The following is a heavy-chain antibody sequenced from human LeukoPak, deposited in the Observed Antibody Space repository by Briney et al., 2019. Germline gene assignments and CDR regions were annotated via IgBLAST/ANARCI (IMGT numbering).Heavy chain of an antibody. Sequence: SETLSLTCTVSGGSFSSSSYYWSWIRQPAGKGLEWIGRIYTSGSTNYNPSLKSRVTISVDTSKNQFSLKLSSVTAADTAVYYCASCIAAAGTERYFDYWGQGTLVTVSS. CDR1: GGSFSSSSYY. J-gene: IGHJ4*02. CDR3: ASCIAAAGTERYFDY. CDR2: IYTSGST. V-gene: IGHV4-61*02. D-gene: IGHD6-13*01.